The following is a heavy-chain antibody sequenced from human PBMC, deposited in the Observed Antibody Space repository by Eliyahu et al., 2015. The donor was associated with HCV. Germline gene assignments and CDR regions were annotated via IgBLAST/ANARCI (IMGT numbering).Heavy chain of an antibody. Sequence: TGKGLEWVSSISSSSSYIYYADSVKGRFTISRDNAKNSLYLQMNSLRAEDTAVYYCARRSGSSSIPYYYYGMDVWGQGTTVTVSS. CDR3: ARRSGSSSIPYYYYGMDV. CDR2: ISSSSSYI. D-gene: IGHD6-6*01. V-gene: IGHV3-21*01. J-gene: IGHJ6*02.